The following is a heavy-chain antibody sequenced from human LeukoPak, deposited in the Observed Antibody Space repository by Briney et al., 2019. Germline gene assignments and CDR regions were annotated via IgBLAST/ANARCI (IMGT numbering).Heavy chain of an antibody. CDR2: ISGNGFNT. J-gene: IGHJ4*02. D-gene: IGHD3-10*01. CDR1: GFNLGNYA. CDR3: AKGVRLWFAFYFDY. V-gene: IGHV3-23*01. Sequence: GGSLRLSCAASGFNLGNYAMSWFRQAPGKGLEWVSAISGNGFNTYYADSVKGRFTISGESSGNTLSLQMHNLRAEDTAVYYCAKGVRLWFAFYFDYWGQGTLVTVPS.